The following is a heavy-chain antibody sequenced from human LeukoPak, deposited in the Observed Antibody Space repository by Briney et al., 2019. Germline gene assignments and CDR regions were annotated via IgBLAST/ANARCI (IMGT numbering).Heavy chain of an antibody. CDR2: ISSSGSTI. Sequence: GGSLRLSCAASGFTFSSYEMNWVRQAPGKGLEWVSYISSSGSTIYYADSVKGRFTISRDNAKNSLYLQMNSLRAEDTALYYCAKLRGKDGVRDSYDIWGQGTMVTVSS. CDR3: AKLRGKDGVRDSYDI. J-gene: IGHJ3*02. V-gene: IGHV3-48*03. D-gene: IGHD1-1*01. CDR1: GFTFSSYE.